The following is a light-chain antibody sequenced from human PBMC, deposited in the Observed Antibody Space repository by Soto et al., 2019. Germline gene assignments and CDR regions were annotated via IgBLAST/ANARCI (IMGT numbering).Light chain of an antibody. J-gene: IGKJ1*01. Sequence: DIQMTQPQPSRSAAVGDRVTITCRASQAIGNDLNWYQRRPGKAHNXLIFDASTLQTGVPSRFSGSGSGTHFTITINGLKPEDSAMDYCQQRYTTPLTFGEGTKVDNK. CDR1: QAIGND. CDR2: DAS. CDR3: QQRYTTPLT. V-gene: IGKV1-39*01.